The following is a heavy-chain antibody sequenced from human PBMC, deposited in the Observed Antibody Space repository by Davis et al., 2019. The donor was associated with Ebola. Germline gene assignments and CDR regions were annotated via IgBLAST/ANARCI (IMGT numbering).Heavy chain of an antibody. CDR2: INPYSGAT. D-gene: IGHD3-16*01. V-gene: IGHV1-2*02. J-gene: IGHJ6*02. CDR3: ARGRYTYGGAQYGYGLDV. CDR1: GYTFTGQY. Sequence: ASVKVSCKASGYTFTGQYMHWVRQAPGQGLEWMGWINPYSGATKYVQKFQGRVTMTRDTSITTAYMELSSLRSDDTGVYYCARGRYTYGGAQYGYGLDVWGQGTTVTVSS.